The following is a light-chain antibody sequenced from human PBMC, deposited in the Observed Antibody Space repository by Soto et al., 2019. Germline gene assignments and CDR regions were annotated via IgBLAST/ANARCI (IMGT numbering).Light chain of an antibody. J-gene: IGKJ4*01. CDR2: AAS. Sequence: TQSPAALSASMGDRVAITCRASQAISNSLAWYQQKPGKPPQLLIYAASNRATGIPARFSGSGSGTDFTLTISSLEPEDFAVYYCQQRSNWPRLTFGGGTKVDI. CDR1: QAISNS. V-gene: IGKV3-11*01. CDR3: QQRSNWPRLT.